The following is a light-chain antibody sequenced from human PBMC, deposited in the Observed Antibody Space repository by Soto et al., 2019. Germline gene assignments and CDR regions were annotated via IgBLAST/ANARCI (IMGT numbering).Light chain of an antibody. CDR1: NIGSKS. Sequence: ELTQPPSVSVAPGQTARITCGGNNIGSKSVHWYQQKTGQAPVLVVYDETERPSGIPERFSGSSSGNTATLTVSRVEAGDEADYYCQVWDRSSDHYVFGTGTKVTVL. CDR2: DET. V-gene: IGLV3-21*02. CDR3: QVWDRSSDHYV. J-gene: IGLJ1*01.